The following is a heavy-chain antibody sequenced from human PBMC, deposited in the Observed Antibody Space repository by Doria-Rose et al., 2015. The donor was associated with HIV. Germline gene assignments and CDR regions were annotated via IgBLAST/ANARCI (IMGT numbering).Heavy chain of an antibody. CDR1: QFSFNNYG. J-gene: IGHJ4*02. Sequence: QLVDSGGGVVKPGGSLRLSCQASQFSFNNYGMHWVRQALGQGLEWVAFIRYDGSDKYYAGSVKGRFTISRDNSKNTLYLQMNSLRTEDTAIYYCAKDAYTRLFYGDPDYWGQGTLVTVSS. CDR2: IRYDGSDK. V-gene: IGHV3-30*02. CDR3: AKDAYTRLFYGDPDY. D-gene: IGHD4-17*01.